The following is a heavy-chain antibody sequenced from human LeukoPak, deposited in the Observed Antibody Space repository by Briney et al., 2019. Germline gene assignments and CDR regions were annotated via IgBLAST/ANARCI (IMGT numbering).Heavy chain of an antibody. D-gene: IGHD2-2*01. Sequence: SETLSLTCAVYGGSFSGYYWSWIRQPPGKGLEWIGEINHSGSTNYNPSLKSRVTISVDTSKNQFSLKLSSVTAADTAVYYCARGLLILYCSSTSCYAERGPPTICYFDYWGQGTLVTVSS. CDR3: ARGLLILYCSSTSCYAERGPPTICYFDY. CDR2: INHSGST. V-gene: IGHV4-34*01. CDR1: GGSFSGYY. J-gene: IGHJ4*02.